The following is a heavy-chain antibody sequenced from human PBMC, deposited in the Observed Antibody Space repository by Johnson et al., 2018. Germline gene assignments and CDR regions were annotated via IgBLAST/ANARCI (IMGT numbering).Heavy chain of an antibody. CDR3: VASTPSYYMDV. CDR1: GYSFTNSG. J-gene: IGHJ6*03. D-gene: IGHD2-2*01. Sequence: VQLVESGAEVKKPGASVKVSCKASGYSFTNSGMHWVRQAPGQRLEWMGWISAGNGITKYSEKFQGRVTITRDTSASTAYMDLSSLRSEDTALYYCVASTPSYYMDVWGTGTTVTVSS. CDR2: ISAGNGIT. V-gene: IGHV1-3*01.